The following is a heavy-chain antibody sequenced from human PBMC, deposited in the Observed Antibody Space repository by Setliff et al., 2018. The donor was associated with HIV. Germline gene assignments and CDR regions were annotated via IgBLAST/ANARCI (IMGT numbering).Heavy chain of an antibody. CDR2: IFTGGST. V-gene: IGHV4-61*02. CDR1: GGSISSGSYF. D-gene: IGHD6-19*01. Sequence: SETLSLTCTVSGGSISSGSYFWSWIRQPAGKGLEWIGRIFTGGSTNYNPSLKSRVTISVDSSKNQFSLKLSSVTAADTAVYYCAIRGSSGWYVGGYFDYWGQGTLVTVSS. J-gene: IGHJ4*02. CDR3: AIRGSSGWYVGGYFDY.